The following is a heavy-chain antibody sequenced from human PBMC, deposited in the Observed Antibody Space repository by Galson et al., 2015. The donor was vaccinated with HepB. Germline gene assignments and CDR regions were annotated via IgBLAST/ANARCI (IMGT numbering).Heavy chain of an antibody. CDR3: ARDRVLRSLGYWYFDL. J-gene: IGHJ2*01. CDR2: IWYDGSNK. CDR1: GFTFSSYG. V-gene: IGHV3-33*08. D-gene: IGHD4-17*01. Sequence: SLRLSCAASGFTFSSYGMHWVRQAPGKGLEWVAVIWYDGSNKYYADSVKGRFTISRDNFKKMVNLQMNSLRAEDTAVYYCARDRVLRSLGYWYFDLWGRGTLVTVSS.